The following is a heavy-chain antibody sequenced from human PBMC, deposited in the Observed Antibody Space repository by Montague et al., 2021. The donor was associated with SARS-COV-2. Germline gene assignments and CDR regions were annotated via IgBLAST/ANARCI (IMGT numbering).Heavy chain of an antibody. CDR2: INHSGST. Sequence: SETLSLTCAVSGGSISSSNWWSWVRQPPGKGLEWIGEINHSGSTNYNPSLKSRVTISVDKPKIQFSLKLSSVTAADTAVYYCASRGAGWFGSNPERFDYWGQGTLVTVSS. D-gene: IGHD3-10*01. CDR1: GGSISSSNW. CDR3: ASRGAGWFGSNPERFDY. V-gene: IGHV4-4*02. J-gene: IGHJ4*02.